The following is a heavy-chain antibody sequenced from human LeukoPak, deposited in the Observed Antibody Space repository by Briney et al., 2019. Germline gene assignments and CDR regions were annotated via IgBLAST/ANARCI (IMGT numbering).Heavy chain of an antibody. J-gene: IGHJ3*02. CDR2: IYHSGST. CDR1: GGSISSYY. Sequence: SETLSLTCTVSGGSISSYYWSWIRQPPGKVLEWIGEIYHSGSTNYNPSLKSRVTISVDKSKNQFSLKLSSVTAADTAVYYCARDYGDYSGAFDIWGQGTMVTVSS. D-gene: IGHD4-17*01. V-gene: IGHV4-59*12. CDR3: ARDYGDYSGAFDI.